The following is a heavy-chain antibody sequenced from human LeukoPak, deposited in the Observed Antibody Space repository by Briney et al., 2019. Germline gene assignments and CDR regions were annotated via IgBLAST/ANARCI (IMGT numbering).Heavy chain of an antibody. D-gene: IGHD3-22*01. CDR2: IYTTGGT. CDR1: GFTVSSNY. V-gene: IGHV3-53*01. J-gene: IGHJ4*02. Sequence: GGSLRLSCAASGFTVSSNYMSWVRQAPGKGLEWVSFIYTTGGTHNSDSVKGRFTISRDSSKNTLYLQMNSLRPEDTAVYYCARRAGDYSHPYDYWGQGTLVTVSS. CDR3: ARRAGDYSHPYDY.